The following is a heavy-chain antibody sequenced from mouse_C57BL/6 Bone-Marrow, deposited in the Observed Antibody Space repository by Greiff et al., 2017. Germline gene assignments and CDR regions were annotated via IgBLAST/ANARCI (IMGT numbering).Heavy chain of an antibody. CDR2: IWWDDDK. V-gene: IGHV8-8*01. CDR3: ALCPYYGSSYEYFDV. D-gene: IGHD1-1*01. J-gene: IGHJ1*03. CDR1: GFSLSTFGMG. Sequence: QVTLKVSGPGILQPSQTLSLTCSFSGFSLSTFGMGVGWIRQPSGKGLEWLAHIWWDDDKYYNPALKSRLTISKDTSKNQVFLKIANVDTAYTATYYCALCPYYGSSYEYFDVWGTGTTVTVSS.